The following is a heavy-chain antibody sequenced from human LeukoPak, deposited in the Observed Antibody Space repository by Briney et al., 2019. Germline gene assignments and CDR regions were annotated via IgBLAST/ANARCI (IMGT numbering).Heavy chain of an antibody. CDR2: ISGSGGST. CDR3: AELGITMIGGV. D-gene: IGHD3-10*02. Sequence: GGTLRLSCAASGFTFTNYGIGWVRQAPGKGLEWVSAISGSGGSTYYADSVKGRFTISRDNSKNTLYLQMNSLRAEDTAVYYCAELGITMIGGVWGKGTTVTISS. J-gene: IGHJ6*04. CDR1: GFTFTNYG. V-gene: IGHV3-23*01.